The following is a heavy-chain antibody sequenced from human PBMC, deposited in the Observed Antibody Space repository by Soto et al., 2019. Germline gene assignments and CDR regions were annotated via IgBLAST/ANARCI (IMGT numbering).Heavy chain of an antibody. D-gene: IGHD4-17*01. CDR2: IWYDGSNK. V-gene: IGHV3-33*01. Sequence: QVQLVESGGGVVQPGRSLRLSCAASGFTFSSYGMHWVRQAPGKGLEWVAVIWYDGSNKYYADSVKGRFTISRDNSKNTLYLQMNSLRAEDTAVYYCARETTVVGFDYWGQGTLVTVSS. J-gene: IGHJ4*02. CDR1: GFTFSSYG. CDR3: ARETTVVGFDY.